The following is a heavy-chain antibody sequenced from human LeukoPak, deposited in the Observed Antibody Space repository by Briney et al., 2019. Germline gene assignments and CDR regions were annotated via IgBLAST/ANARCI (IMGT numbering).Heavy chain of an antibody. CDR3: ARKYRGYSRINWFDP. CDR1: GGSISSYY. CDR2: IYYSGST. V-gene: IGHV4-39*01. J-gene: IGHJ5*02. Sequence: SETLSLTCTDSGGSISSYYWSWIRQPPGKGLEWIGSIYYSGSTYYNPSLKSRVTISVDTSKNQFSLKLSSVTAADTAVYYCARKYRGYSRINWFDPWGQGTLVTVSS. D-gene: IGHD6-13*01.